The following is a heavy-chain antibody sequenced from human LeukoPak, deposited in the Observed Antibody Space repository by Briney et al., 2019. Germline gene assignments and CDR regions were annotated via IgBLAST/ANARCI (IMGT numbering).Heavy chain of an antibody. J-gene: IGHJ4*02. D-gene: IGHD5-24*01. CDR2: ISSSSSYI. Sequence: GGSLRLSCAASGFTFSSYSMNWVREAPGKGLEWVSSISSSSSYIYYADSVEGGFTISRDNAKNSLYLQMNSLRAEDTAVYYCARESVGANDGYNYYFDYWGQGTLVTVSS. V-gene: IGHV3-21*01. CDR1: GFTFSSYS. CDR3: ARESVGANDGYNYYFDY.